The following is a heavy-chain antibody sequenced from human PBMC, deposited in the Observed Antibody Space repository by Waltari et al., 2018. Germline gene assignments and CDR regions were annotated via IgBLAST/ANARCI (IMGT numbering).Heavy chain of an antibody. V-gene: IGHV1-2*02. D-gene: IGHD3-3*01. CDR2: INPNSGST. Sequence: QVQLVQSGAELKKPGASVRVSCETSAYLFTDYYSHWVRQAPGQGLEWMGWINPNSGSTRCSQKFQGRVTMTRNTSINTAYLDLNGLRSDDSAVYFCARSDFWNGYIYDFWGQGTLVSVSS. CDR3: ARSDFWNGYIYDF. J-gene: IGHJ4*02. CDR1: AYLFTDYY.